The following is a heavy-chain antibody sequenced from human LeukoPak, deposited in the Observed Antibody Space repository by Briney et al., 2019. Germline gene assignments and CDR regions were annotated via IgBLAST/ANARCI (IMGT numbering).Heavy chain of an antibody. CDR1: GFTFSSYA. Sequence: GGSLRLSCAASGFTFSSYAMSWVRQAPGKGLEWVSAISGSGGSTYYADSVKGRFTISRDNSKNTLYLQMNSLRAEDTAVYYCARCYYHGYDFWSGYYRNYYYYYYMDVWGKGTTVTVSS. V-gene: IGHV3-23*01. J-gene: IGHJ6*03. D-gene: IGHD3-3*01. CDR3: ARCYYHGYDFWSGYYRNYYYYYYMDV. CDR2: ISGSGGST.